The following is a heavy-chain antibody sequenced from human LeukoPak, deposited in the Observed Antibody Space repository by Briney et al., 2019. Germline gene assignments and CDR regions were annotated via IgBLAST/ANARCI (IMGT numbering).Heavy chain of an antibody. D-gene: IGHD2-21*02. V-gene: IGHV4-59*08. J-gene: IGHJ5*02. Sequence: SETLSLTCTVSGGSISSYYWSWIRQPPGKGLEWIGYLYYSGSTNYNPSLKSRVTISVDTSKNQFSLKLSPVTAADTAVYYCARHPSTYCGGDCYSFWFDPWGQGTLVTVSS. CDR3: ARHPSTYCGGDCYSFWFDP. CDR2: LYYSGST. CDR1: GGSISSYY.